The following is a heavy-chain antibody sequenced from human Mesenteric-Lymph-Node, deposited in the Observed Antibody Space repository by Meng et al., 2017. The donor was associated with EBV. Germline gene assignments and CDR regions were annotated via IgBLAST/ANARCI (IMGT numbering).Heavy chain of an antibody. D-gene: IGHD6-13*01. CDR1: GGSISSGGYS. CDR3: ARCIAAAGTSWFDP. J-gene: IGHJ5*02. V-gene: IGHV4-30-2*01. CDR2: IYHSGST. Sequence: QRQLQESGSGLVKPSQTLSLTCAVSGGSISSGGYSWSWIRKPPGKGLEWIGYIYHSGSTYYNPSLKSRVTISVDRSKNQFSLKLSSVTAADTAVYYCARCIAAAGTSWFDPWGQGTLVTVSS.